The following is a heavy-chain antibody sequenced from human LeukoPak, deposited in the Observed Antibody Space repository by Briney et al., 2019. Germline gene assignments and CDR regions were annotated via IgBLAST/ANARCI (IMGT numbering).Heavy chain of an antibody. V-gene: IGHV4-30-4*08. CDR3: ARDHILTGEFDY. CDR1: GVSFGGYF. Sequence: TSETLSLTCSAYGVSFGGYFWSWIRQPPGKGLEWIGYIYYSGSTYFNPSLKSRVTISVDTSKNQFSLKLNSVTAADTAVYYCARDHILTGEFDYWGQGTLVTVSS. D-gene: IGHD3-9*01. CDR2: IYYSGST. J-gene: IGHJ4*02.